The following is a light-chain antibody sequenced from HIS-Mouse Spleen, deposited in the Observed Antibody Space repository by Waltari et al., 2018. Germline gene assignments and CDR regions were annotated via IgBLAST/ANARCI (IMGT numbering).Light chain of an antibody. V-gene: IGLV3-10*01. CDR1: ALPKKY. CDR3: YSTDSSCNHRV. Sequence: SYELTQPPSVSVSPGQTARITCSGDALPKKYAYWYQQKSGQAPVLVLYKDSKRPSGIPEILSGSSSGTMATLTISGAQVEDEADYYCYSTDSSCNHRVFGGGTKLNVL. J-gene: IGLJ2*01. CDR2: KDS.